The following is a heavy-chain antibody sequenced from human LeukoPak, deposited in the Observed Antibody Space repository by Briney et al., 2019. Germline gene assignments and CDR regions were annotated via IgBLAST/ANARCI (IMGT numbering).Heavy chain of an antibody. V-gene: IGHV3-9*01. CDR3: ARARGGYDLDY. CDR1: GFTFDDYA. D-gene: IGHD5-12*01. J-gene: IGHJ4*02. Sequence: GRSLRLSCAASGFTFDDYAMHWVRQAPGKGLEWVSGISWNSGSIGYADSVKGRFTISRDNVKNSLYLQMNSLRVEDTAVYYCARARGGYDLDYWGQGTLVTVSS. CDR2: ISWNSGSI.